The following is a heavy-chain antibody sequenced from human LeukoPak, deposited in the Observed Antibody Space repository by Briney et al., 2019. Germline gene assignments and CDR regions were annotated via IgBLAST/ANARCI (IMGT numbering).Heavy chain of an antibody. CDR2: INQDGSAK. V-gene: IGHV3-7*01. Sequence: GGSLRLSCAASGFMFTSYWMSWVRQAPGKGLEWVANINQDGSAKYYVDSVKGRFTISRDNAKNSLYLQMNSLRAEDTAVYYCAGSWSPYDAFDIRGQGTMVSVSS. D-gene: IGHD6-13*01. J-gene: IGHJ3*02. CDR1: GFMFTSYW. CDR3: AGSWSPYDAFDI.